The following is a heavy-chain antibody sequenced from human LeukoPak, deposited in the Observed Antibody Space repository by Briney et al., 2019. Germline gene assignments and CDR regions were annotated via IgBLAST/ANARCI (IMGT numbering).Heavy chain of an antibody. CDR3: AKGGDYDSSGYPDY. D-gene: IGHD3-22*01. CDR2: ISWNSGSM. Sequence: PGGSLRLSCAASGFTFDDYAMHWVRQAPGKGLEWVSGISWNSGSMDYADSVKGRFTISRDNAKNSLYLQMNSLRAEDTALYYCAKGGDYDSSGYPDYWGQXTXVTVSS. V-gene: IGHV3-9*01. J-gene: IGHJ4*02. CDR1: GFTFDDYA.